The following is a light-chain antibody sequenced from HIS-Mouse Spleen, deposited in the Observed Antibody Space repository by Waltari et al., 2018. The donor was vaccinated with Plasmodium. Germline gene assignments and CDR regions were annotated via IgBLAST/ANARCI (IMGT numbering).Light chain of an antibody. CDR3: SSYTSSSTLV. CDR2: DVS. J-gene: IGLJ2*01. V-gene: IGLV2-14*03. CDR1: SSDVGGYNY. Sequence: QSALTQPASVSGSPGQSITISCTGTSSDVGGYNYVSCYQQHPGNAPKLMIYDVSNRPSGVANRFSGSKSGNTASLTISGLQAEDEADYYCSSYTSSSTLVFGGGTKLTVL.